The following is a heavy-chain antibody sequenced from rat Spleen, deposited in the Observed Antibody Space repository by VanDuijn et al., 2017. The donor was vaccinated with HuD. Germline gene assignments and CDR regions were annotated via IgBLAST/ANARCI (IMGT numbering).Heavy chain of an antibody. CDR2: ISYDGGGT. Sequence: EVQLVESGGGSVQPGRSLKLSCAASGFIFSDYYMAWVRQAPTKGLEWVASISYDGGGTYYRDSVKGRFSISRDNAESSLHLQMDSLRSEDTATYYCTRLYYGNWFASWGQGTLVTVSS. D-gene: IGHD1-6*01. CDR1: GFIFSDYY. J-gene: IGHJ3*01. V-gene: IGHV5-20*01. CDR3: TRLYYGNWFAS.